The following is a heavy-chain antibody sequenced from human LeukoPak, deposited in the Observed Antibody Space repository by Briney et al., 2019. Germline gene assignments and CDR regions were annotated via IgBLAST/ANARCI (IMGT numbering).Heavy chain of an antibody. J-gene: IGHJ2*01. V-gene: IGHV4-59*01. CDR3: ARVYYSNSYDYWYFDL. CDR1: GLSISSYY. D-gene: IGHD6-13*01. CDR2: IFYSGRT. Sequence: SQTPSLTCTVFGLSISSYYWSWIRQPPGKGLEWIGYIFYSGRTNYPPSLKGRVTISVGTSKNQFSLKLSSVTAADTAVYYCARVYYSNSYDYWYFDLWGRGTLVTVSS.